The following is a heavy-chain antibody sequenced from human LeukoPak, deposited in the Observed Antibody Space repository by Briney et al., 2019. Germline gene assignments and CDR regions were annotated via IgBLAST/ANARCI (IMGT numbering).Heavy chain of an antibody. CDR3: ATSPATGNIYFDL. CDR1: GFTVSNNY. J-gene: IGHJ2*01. CDR2: LYSGGNT. V-gene: IGHV3-66*01. Sequence: GGSLRLSCAASGFTVSNNYMGWVRQAPGKGLEWVSVLYSGGNTYYADSVKGRFTISRDNSKNTLCLQMCSLRVEDTAVYYCATSPATGNIYFDLWGRGTLVTVSS. D-gene: IGHD6-13*01.